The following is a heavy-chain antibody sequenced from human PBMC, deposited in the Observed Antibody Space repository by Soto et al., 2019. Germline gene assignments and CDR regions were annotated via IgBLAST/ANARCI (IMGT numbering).Heavy chain of an antibody. J-gene: IGHJ4*02. CDR3: AREDADRGSFDF. Sequence: GASVKVSWKASGYTFTDSFIHWVRQAPGQGLEWMGWINPNNGRTTLAPNFQGRVTLSRDTSINTAYMHLSRLRSDDTAVYYCAREDADRGSFDFWGQGTLVTVSS. CDR1: GYTFTDSF. V-gene: IGHV1-2*02. CDR2: INPNNGRT.